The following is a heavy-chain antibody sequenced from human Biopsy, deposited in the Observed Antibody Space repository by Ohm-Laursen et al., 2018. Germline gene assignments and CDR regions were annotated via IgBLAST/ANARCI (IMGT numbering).Heavy chain of an antibody. D-gene: IGHD5/OR15-5a*01. J-gene: IGHJ2*01. Sequence: SETLSLTCTVSGGSISSSTTYYWAWLRQPPGKGLEWIGSIYNTETTFYNPSLKSRVTISVDTSRNQVSLTLSSVTAADTAVYYCARDQSGLRGINWYFDLWGRGTLVTVSS. CDR2: IYNTETT. CDR3: ARDQSGLRGINWYFDL. V-gene: IGHV4-39*07. CDR1: GGSISSSTTYY.